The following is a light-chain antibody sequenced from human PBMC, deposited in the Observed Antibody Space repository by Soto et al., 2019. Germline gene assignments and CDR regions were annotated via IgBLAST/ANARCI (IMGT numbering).Light chain of an antibody. V-gene: IGKV1-9*01. Sequence: VDTVTITCLASRSDSTWSAWYQHIPGKAPKLLIYAASTLQSGVPSRFSGSGSGTEFTLTISSLQPEDFATYSCQQLNSYPLPFGGGTKV. CDR1: RSDSTW. CDR3: QQLNSYPLP. CDR2: AAS. J-gene: IGKJ4*01.